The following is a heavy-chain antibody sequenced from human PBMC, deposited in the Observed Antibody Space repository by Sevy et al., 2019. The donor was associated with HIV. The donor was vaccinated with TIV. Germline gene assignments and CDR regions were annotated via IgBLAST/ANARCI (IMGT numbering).Heavy chain of an antibody. Sequence: SETLSLTCTVSGGSISSDDYYWSWIRQPPGKGLEWIGYIFYSGSTYYNPSLKSRVTIPGGTSKNQFSRKLSSVTAADTAVYYCASSRAGGGSLFFDYWGQGTLVTVSS. D-gene: IGHD3-16*01. CDR3: ASSRAGGGSLFFDY. CDR1: GGSISSDDYY. V-gene: IGHV4-30-4*01. CDR2: IFYSGST. J-gene: IGHJ4*02.